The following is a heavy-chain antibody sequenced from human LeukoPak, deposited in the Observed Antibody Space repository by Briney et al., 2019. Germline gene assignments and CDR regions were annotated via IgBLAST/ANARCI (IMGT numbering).Heavy chain of an antibody. CDR1: GGTFSSYA. Sequence: SVKVSCEASGGTFSSYAISWVRQAPGQGLEWMGRIIPIFGTANYAQKFQGRVTITTDESTSTAYMELSSLRSEDTAVYYCASGYYYDSSGYYWGQGTLVTVSS. CDR2: IIPIFGTA. D-gene: IGHD3-22*01. CDR3: ASGYYYDSSGYY. V-gene: IGHV1-69*05. J-gene: IGHJ4*02.